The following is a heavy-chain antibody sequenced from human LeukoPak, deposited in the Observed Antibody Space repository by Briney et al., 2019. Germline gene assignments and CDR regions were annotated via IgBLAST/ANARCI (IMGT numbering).Heavy chain of an antibody. Sequence: SVKVSCKASGGTFSSYAISWVRQAPGQGLEWMGRIIPILGIANHAQKFQGRVTITADKSTSTAYMELSSLRSEDTAVYYCARKEGYYDVRYGMDVWGQGTTVTVSS. D-gene: IGHD3-22*01. J-gene: IGHJ6*02. CDR2: IIPILGIA. CDR3: ARKEGYYDVRYGMDV. CDR1: GGTFSSYA. V-gene: IGHV1-69*04.